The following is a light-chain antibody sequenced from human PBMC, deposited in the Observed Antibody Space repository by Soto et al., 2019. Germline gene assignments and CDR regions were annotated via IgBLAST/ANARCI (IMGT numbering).Light chain of an antibody. CDR1: QSVSTN. J-gene: IGKJ2*02. V-gene: IGKV3-15*01. Sequence: IVLTQSPAALSVSPGERATLSCRASQSVSTNLAWYQQKPGQPPRLLIYGASTRPTGVPARFSGSGSGTEFTLTISSMQSEDVAVYDCQQYNAWPSRTFGQGTKVEIK. CDR3: QQYNAWPSRT. CDR2: GAS.